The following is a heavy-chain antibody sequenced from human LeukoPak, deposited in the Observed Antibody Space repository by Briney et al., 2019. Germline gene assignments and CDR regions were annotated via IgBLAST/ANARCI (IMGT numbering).Heavy chain of an antibody. D-gene: IGHD3-10*01. Sequence: GGSLRLSWAASGFTFSSYAMSWVRQAPGKGLEWVSAISGSGGSTYYADSVKGRFTISRDNSKNTLYLQINSLRAEDTAVYYCAKIWFGEFSTFDYWGQGTLVTVSS. J-gene: IGHJ4*02. CDR2: ISGSGGST. V-gene: IGHV3-23*01. CDR3: AKIWFGEFSTFDY. CDR1: GFTFSSYA.